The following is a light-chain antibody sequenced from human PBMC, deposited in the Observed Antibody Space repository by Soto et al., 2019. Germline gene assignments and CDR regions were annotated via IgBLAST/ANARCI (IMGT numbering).Light chain of an antibody. V-gene: IGKV3-20*01. CDR1: QTVRNNY. CDR3: QQYGSSGT. CDR2: DAS. Sequence: EIVLTPSPDTLALSPWERATLSFSASQTVRNNYLAWYPQKPGQAPRLLIYDASNRATGIPDRFSGSGSGTDFTLTISRLEPEDFAVYYCQQYGSSGTFGQGTKVDI. J-gene: IGKJ1*01.